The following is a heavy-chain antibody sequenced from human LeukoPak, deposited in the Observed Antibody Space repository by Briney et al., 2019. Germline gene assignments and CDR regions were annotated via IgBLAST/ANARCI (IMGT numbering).Heavy chain of an antibody. CDR1: GYTFTDYS. Sequence: GASVKVSCKASGYTFTDYSIHWVRQAPGQGLEWMGWIKPGSGATSYAQKFQGRVTLTRDTSISTGYMDLSRLTSDDTAVYYCARDSGSRGKGYWGQGTLLTAYS. J-gene: IGHJ4*02. CDR3: ARDSGSRGKGY. CDR2: IKPGSGAT. D-gene: IGHD6-19*01. V-gene: IGHV1-2*02.